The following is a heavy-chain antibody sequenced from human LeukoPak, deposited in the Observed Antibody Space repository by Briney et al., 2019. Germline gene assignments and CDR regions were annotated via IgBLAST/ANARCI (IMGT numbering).Heavy chain of an antibody. D-gene: IGHD6-19*01. CDR2: ISGSGGST. Sequence: PGGSLRLSCAASGFTFSSYAMSWVRQAPGKGLEWVSAISGSGGSTYYADSVKGRFTISRDNSKNTLYLQMNSLRAEDTAVYYCAEGALVAGSRYYFDYWGQGTLVTVSS. V-gene: IGHV3-23*01. CDR3: AEGALVAGSRYYFDY. J-gene: IGHJ4*02. CDR1: GFTFSSYA.